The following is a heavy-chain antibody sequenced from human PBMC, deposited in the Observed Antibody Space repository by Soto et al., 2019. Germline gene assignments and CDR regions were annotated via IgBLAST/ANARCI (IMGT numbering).Heavy chain of an antibody. CDR3: ARVLRGFLEWFGVDH. D-gene: IGHD3-3*01. J-gene: IGHJ4*02. Sequence: QVQLVESGGGVVQPGRSLRRSCAASGFSFRSYDMHWVRQAPGKGLEWVAGVWADGNEKYYADSVKGRFSISRDNSRNTLYLPMDTLTAEDTAVYYCARVLRGFLEWFGVDHWGQGTLVTVSS. CDR1: GFSFRSYD. CDR2: VWADGNEK. V-gene: IGHV3-33*01.